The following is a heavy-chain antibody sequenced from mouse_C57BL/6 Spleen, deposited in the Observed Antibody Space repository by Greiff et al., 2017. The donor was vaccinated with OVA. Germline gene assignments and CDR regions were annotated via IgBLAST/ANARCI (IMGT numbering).Heavy chain of an antibody. J-gene: IGHJ2*01. Sequence: VQLQQPGAELVRPGSSVKLSCKASGYTFTSYWMDWVKQRPGQGLEWIGNIYPSDSETHYNQKFKNKATLTVDKSSSTAYMQLSSLTSEDSAVYYCARGSSGTGYYFDYWGQGTTLTVSS. CDR1: GYTFTSYW. V-gene: IGHV1-61*01. CDR3: ARGSSGTGYYFDY. CDR2: IYPSDSET. D-gene: IGHD4-1*01.